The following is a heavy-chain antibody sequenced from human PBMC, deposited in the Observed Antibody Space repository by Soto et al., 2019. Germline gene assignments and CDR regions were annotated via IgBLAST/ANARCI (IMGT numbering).Heavy chain of an antibody. Sequence: SETLSLTCAIYGGSFSGYYWSWIRQPPGKGLEWIGEINHSGSTNYNPSLKSRVTISVDTSKNQFSLKLSSVTAADTAVYYCARSRRITIFGVVTFFDYWGQGTLVTVSS. CDR1: GGSFSGYY. CDR2: INHSGST. V-gene: IGHV4-34*01. CDR3: ARSRRITIFGVVTFFDY. J-gene: IGHJ4*02. D-gene: IGHD3-3*01.